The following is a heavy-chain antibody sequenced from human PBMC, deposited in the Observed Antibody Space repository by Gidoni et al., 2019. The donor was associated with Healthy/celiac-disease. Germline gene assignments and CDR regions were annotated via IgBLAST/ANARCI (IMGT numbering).Heavy chain of an antibody. D-gene: IGHD2-15*01. CDR2: IYYSGST. V-gene: IGHV4-39*01. CDR1: GGSISSSSYY. Sequence: QLQLQESGPGLVTPSETLSLTCTVSGGSISSSSYYWGWIRQPPGKGLEWIGSIYYSGSTYYNPSLKSRVTISVDTSKNQFSLKLSSVTAADTAVYYCASPGGCSGGSCYFDYWGQGTLVTVSS. J-gene: IGHJ4*02. CDR3: ASPGGCSGGSCYFDY.